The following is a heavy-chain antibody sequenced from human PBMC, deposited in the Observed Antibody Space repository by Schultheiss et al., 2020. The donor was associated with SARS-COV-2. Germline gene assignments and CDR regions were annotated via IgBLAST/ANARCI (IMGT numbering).Heavy chain of an antibody. Sequence: GGSLRLSCAASGFTFSSYRMSWVRQAPGKGLEWVAVISYDGSNKYYADSVKGRFTISRDNSKNTLYLQMNSLTPEDTAVYFCASPATLVTYFEFWGQGTLVTVSS. CDR2: ISYDGSNK. CDR3: ASPATLVTYFEF. CDR1: GFTFSSYR. D-gene: IGHD4-23*01. J-gene: IGHJ4*02. V-gene: IGHV3-30*03.